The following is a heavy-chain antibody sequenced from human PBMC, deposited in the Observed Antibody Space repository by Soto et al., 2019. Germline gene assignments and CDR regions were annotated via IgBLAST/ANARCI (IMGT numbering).Heavy chain of an antibody. J-gene: IGHJ4*02. CDR3: AAGTVTYYYDSSGYYNY. CDR1: GFTFSSYA. Sequence: WGSLRLSCAASGFTFSSYAMSWVRQAPGKGLEWVSAISGSGGSTYYADSVKGRFTISRDNSKNTLYLQMNSLRAEDTAVYYCAAGTVTYYYDSSGYYNYWGQGTLVNVSS. V-gene: IGHV3-23*01. D-gene: IGHD3-22*01. CDR2: ISGSGGST.